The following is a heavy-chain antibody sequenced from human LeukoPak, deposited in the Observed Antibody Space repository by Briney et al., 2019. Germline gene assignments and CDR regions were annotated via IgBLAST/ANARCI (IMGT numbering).Heavy chain of an antibody. CDR3: ARTLYYGSGSYYNQFGAFDI. Sequence: KESGPTLVKPTQTLTLTCTFSGFSLSTSGVGVGWIRQPPGKALEWLALIDWDDDKYYSTSLKTRLTISKDTSKNQVVLIMANMDPVDTATYYCARTLYYGSGSYYNQFGAFDIWGQGTMVTVSS. CDR2: IDWDDDK. J-gene: IGHJ3*02. D-gene: IGHD3-10*01. CDR1: GFSLSTSGVG. V-gene: IGHV2-70*12.